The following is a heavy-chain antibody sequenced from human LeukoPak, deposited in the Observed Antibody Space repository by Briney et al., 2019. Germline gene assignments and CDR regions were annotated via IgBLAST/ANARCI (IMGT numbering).Heavy chain of an antibody. J-gene: IGHJ4*02. CDR2: INLKSGDT. D-gene: IGHD6-13*01. Sequence: GASVKVSCKASGYTFIAYYMHWVRQAPGQGLEWMGWINLKSGDTSYAQKFPGRVTMTRDTSISTAYMELSRLRSDDTAVYYCARVGLAAYFDFWGQGTLVTVSS. CDR3: ARVGLAAYFDF. CDR1: GYTFIAYY. V-gene: IGHV1-2*02.